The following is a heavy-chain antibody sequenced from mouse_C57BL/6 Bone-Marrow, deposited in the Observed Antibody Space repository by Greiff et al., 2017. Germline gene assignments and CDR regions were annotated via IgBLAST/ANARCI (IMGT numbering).Heavy chain of an antibody. CDR2: IDPSDSDT. J-gene: IGHJ3*01. V-gene: IGHV1-52*01. CDR1: GYTFTSYW. Sequence: QVQLQQPGAELVRPGSSVKLSCKASGYTFTSYWMHWVKKRPIQGLEWIGNIDPSDSDTHYNQKFKDKATLTVDKSSSTAYMQLSSLTSEDSAVYYCARSYRAWFAYWGQGTLVTVSA. CDR3: ARSYRAWFAY. D-gene: IGHD2-14*01.